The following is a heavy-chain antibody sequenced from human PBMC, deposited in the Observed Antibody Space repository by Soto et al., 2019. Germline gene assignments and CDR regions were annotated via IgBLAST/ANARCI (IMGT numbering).Heavy chain of an antibody. CDR1: GGSISSYY. V-gene: IGHV4-59*01. CDR2: IYYSGST. J-gene: IGHJ4*02. CDR3: ASRKDYFDY. Sequence: SETLSLTCTVSGGSISSYYWSWIRQPPGKGLEWIGYIYYSGSTNYNPSLKSRVTISVDTSKNQFSLKLSSVTAADTAVYYCASRKDYFDYWGQGTLVTAPQ.